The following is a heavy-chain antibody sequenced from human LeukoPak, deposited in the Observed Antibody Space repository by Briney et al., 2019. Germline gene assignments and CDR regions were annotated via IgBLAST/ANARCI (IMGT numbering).Heavy chain of an antibody. D-gene: IGHD1-26*01. CDR2: INPNSGGT. CDR1: GYTFTGYY. V-gene: IGHV1-2*02. Sequence: ASVKVSCKASGYTFTGYYMHWVRQAPGQGLEWMGWINPNSGGTNYAQKFQGRVTMTRDTSTSTAYMELSRLRSDDTAVYYCARDGPYSGSSYYFDYWGQGTLVTVSS. J-gene: IGHJ4*02. CDR3: ARDGPYSGSSYYFDY.